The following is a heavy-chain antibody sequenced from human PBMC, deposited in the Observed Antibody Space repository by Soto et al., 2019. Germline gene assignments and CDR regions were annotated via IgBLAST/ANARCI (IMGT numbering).Heavy chain of an antibody. V-gene: IGHV1-2*02. CDR2: INPNSGET. D-gene: IGHD2-15*01. CDR3: ARDSSRILPKIRPRAKGPFDI. CDR1: GYTFTDFF. Sequence: ASVKVSCKTSGYTFTDFFIHWVRQAPGQGLEWMGWINPNSGETHYAQKLQSSVMMTTDTSVTTAYLEVSSLRFDDTALYYCARDSSRILPKIRPRAKGPFDIWGQGTMVTVSS. J-gene: IGHJ3*02.